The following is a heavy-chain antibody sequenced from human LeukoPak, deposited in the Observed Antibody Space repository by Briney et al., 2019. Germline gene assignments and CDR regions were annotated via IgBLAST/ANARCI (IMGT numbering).Heavy chain of an antibody. Sequence: GGSLRLSCAASGFAFSSYDMHWVRQATGRGLEWVSAIDTAGNTYYPASVKGRFTISRENAKDSLYLQMDSLRAGDTAVYYCTLSYGRGFNYYYGMDVWGQGTTVTVSS. CDR2: IDTAGNT. J-gene: IGHJ6*02. V-gene: IGHV3-13*01. CDR1: GFAFSSYD. D-gene: IGHD5-18*01. CDR3: TLSYGRGFNYYYGMDV.